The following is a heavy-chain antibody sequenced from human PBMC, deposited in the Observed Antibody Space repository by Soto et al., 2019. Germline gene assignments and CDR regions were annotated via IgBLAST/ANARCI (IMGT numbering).Heavy chain of an antibody. CDR1: GGSISSGGYY. Sequence: QVQLQESGPGLAKPSQTLSLTCTVSGGSISSGGYYWSWIRQHPGKGLEWIGYIYYSGSTYYNPSLKSRVTISVDTSKNQFSLKLSSVTAADTAVYYCARDHRRMVRGVSNWFDPWGQGTLVTVSS. CDR2: IYYSGST. CDR3: ARDHRRMVRGVSNWFDP. J-gene: IGHJ5*02. D-gene: IGHD3-10*01. V-gene: IGHV4-31*03.